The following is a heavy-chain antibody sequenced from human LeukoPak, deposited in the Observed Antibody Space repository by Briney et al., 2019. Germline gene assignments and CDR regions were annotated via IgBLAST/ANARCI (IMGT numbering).Heavy chain of an antibody. CDR3: APEGETGDRDGYFDF. CDR2: ISSSGDYI. J-gene: IGHJ4*02. Sequence: GGSLRLSCAASGFTFSSYSINWVRQAPGKGLEWVSSISSSGDYIYYVDSVKGRFTISRDNAKNSLYLQMNSLRAEDTAVYYCAPEGETGDRDGYFDFWGQGTLVTVSS. D-gene: IGHD2-21*02. CDR1: GFTFSSYS. V-gene: IGHV3-21*01.